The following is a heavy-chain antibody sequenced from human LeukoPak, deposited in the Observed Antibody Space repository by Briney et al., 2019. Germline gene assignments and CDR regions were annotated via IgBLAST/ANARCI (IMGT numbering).Heavy chain of an antibody. D-gene: IGHD4/OR15-4a*01. V-gene: IGHV3-21*01. CDR1: GFSFSTCS. CDR3: ARVSSVPTPRALDY. CDR2: ISGNSNYI. J-gene: IGHJ4*02. Sequence: GGSLRLSCAASGFSFSTCSMNWVRQAPGKGPEWVSSISGNSNYIFYTDSVKGRFTVSRDNAKNSLYLEMNSLRGEDTAVYYCARVSSVPTPRALDYWGEGTLVTVSS.